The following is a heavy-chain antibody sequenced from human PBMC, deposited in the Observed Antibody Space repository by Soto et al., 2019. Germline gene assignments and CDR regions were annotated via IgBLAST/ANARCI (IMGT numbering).Heavy chain of an antibody. CDR1: VGSSVVTT. Sequence: QVQLQQWGAGLLKASETRSLPAVVKVGSSVVTTGGWSGKPQGRGLGGIGEINHSGRTNYNPSLKSRFLLSVDTSKNQFSLKLNSMTAADSAVYYCARGNAYSSAWYGWFDPWGQGTLVTVSS. CDR2: INHSGRT. CDR3: ARGNAYSSAWYGWFDP. D-gene: IGHD6-19*01. V-gene: IGHV4-34*01. J-gene: IGHJ5*02.